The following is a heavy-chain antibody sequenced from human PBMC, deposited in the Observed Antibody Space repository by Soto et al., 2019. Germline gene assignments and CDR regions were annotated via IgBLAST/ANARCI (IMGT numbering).Heavy chain of an antibody. Sequence: ASVKVSCKTSGYTFTDYYTHWVRQAPGQGLEWMGWMNPKSGGAYFAQKFQGRVTLTRDTSIGTAYIEVNSLTSDDTAVHFCTRENIENSDGLYDAFDIWGQGTTVTVS. CDR1: GYTFTDYY. V-gene: IGHV1-2*02. D-gene: IGHD5-18*01. J-gene: IGHJ3*02. CDR2: MNPKSGGA. CDR3: TRENIENSDGLYDAFDI.